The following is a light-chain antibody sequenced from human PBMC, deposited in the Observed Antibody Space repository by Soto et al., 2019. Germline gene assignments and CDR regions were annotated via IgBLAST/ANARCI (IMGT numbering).Light chain of an antibody. CDR1: QSVSSY. CDR3: QQRSNWPLT. J-gene: IGKJ4*01. CDR2: DAS. V-gene: IGKV3-11*01. Sequence: EIVWTQSPATLSLSPGERATLSCRASQSVSSYLAWYEQNTGQAPRLLIYDASNRATGIPARFSGSGSGTDFTLTIGSLEPEDFAVYYCQQRSNWPLTFGGGTKVEIK.